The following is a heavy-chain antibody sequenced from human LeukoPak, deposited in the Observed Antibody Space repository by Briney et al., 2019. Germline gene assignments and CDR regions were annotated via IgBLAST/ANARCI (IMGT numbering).Heavy chain of an antibody. V-gene: IGHV4-61*09. Sequence: SQTLSLTCTVSGGSISSGNYYWSWIRQPAGKGLEWIGHIYGSGSTKYNPSLKSRVIISVDTSKNQFSLKLSSVTAADTAMYYCAKSNGYGLIDYWGQGTLVTVSS. J-gene: IGHJ4*02. D-gene: IGHD5-12*01. CDR1: GGSISSGNYY. CDR3: AKSNGYGLIDY. CDR2: IYGSGST.